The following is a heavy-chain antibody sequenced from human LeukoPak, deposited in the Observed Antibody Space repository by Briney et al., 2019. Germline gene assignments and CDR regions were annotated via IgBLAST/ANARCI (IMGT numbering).Heavy chain of an antibody. Sequence: ASVKVSCKASGYTFTGYYMHWVRQAPGQGLEWMGWINPNSGGTNYAQKFQGRVTMTRDTSISTAYMELSRLRSDDTAVYYCAREQWLVRGGGSGRFDPWGQGTLVTVSS. CDR3: AREQWLVRGGGSGRFDP. D-gene: IGHD6-19*01. J-gene: IGHJ5*02. CDR2: INPNSGGT. V-gene: IGHV1-2*02. CDR1: GYTFTGYY.